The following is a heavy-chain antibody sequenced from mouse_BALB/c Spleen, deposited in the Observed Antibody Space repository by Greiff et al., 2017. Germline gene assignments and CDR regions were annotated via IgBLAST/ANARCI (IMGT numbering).Heavy chain of an antibody. Sequence: QVQLQQSGAELLKPGASVKISCKATGYTFSSYWIEWVKQRPGHGLEWIGEILPGSGSTNYNEKFKGKATFTSDTSSNTAYMQLSSLTSEDSAVYYCERRNSLITAVVEGFAYWGQGTLVTVSA. CDR2: ILPGSGST. D-gene: IGHD1-1*01. CDR3: ERRNSLITAVVEGFAY. J-gene: IGHJ3*01. V-gene: IGHV1-9*01. CDR1: GYTFSSYW.